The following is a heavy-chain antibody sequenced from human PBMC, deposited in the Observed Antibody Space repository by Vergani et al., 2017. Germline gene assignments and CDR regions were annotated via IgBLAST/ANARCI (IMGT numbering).Heavy chain of an antibody. D-gene: IGHD2-2*02. Sequence: QVQLQESGPGLVKPSQTLSLTCTVSGGSISSGSYYWSWIRQPAGKGLEWIGRIYTSGSTNYNPSLKSRVTISVDTSKNQFSLKLSSVTAADTAVYYCARDPRYCSSTSCYTKAFDYWGQGTLVTVSS. CDR3: ARDPRYCSSTSCYTKAFDY. V-gene: IGHV4-61*02. J-gene: IGHJ4*02. CDR1: GGSISSGSYY. CDR2: IYTSGST.